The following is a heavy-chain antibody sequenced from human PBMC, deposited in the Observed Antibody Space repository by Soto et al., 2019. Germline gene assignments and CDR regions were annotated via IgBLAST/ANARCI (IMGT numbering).Heavy chain of an antibody. CDR1: GFTFRDYY. D-gene: IGHD2-15*01. J-gene: IGHJ3*02. CDR2: ISSSGTGI. V-gene: IGHV3-11*01. CDR3: ARAYSDAFDI. Sequence: QVQLVESGGDLVKPGGSLRLSCAASGFTFRDYYMTWIRQAPGKGLGWVSYISSSGTGIYYPDSVKGRFTISRDNAKNSLYLQMSSLRAEDTAVYYCARAYSDAFDIWGQGTMVTVSS.